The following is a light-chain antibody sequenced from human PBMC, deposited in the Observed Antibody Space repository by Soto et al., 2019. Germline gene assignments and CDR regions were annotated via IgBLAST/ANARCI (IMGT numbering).Light chain of an antibody. J-gene: IGLJ1*01. V-gene: IGLV3-21*02. CDR3: QVWDSRRDRYD. Sequence: SYELTQPPSVSVAPGQTAWITCGGNNIGSYTVHWYQQRPGQAPVLVVYDDSDRPSGIPERFSGSKSGNTATLTISRVEAGDEADYYCQVWDSRRDRYDFVTGTKLTVL. CDR2: DDS. CDR1: NIGSYT.